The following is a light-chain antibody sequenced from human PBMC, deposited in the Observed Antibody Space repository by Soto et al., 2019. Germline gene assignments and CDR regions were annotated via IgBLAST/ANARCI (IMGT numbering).Light chain of an antibody. CDR2: DVS. Sequence: QSALTQPASVSGSPGQSITISCTGTSSDVGGYDYVSWYQQYPGKAPKLMIYDVSNRPSGVSNRFSGSKSDNTASLTVSGLQAEDEADYYCSSYSSSGTLVVFGGGTKLTVL. CDR1: SSDVGGYDY. CDR3: SSYSSSGTLVV. J-gene: IGLJ2*01. V-gene: IGLV2-14*03.